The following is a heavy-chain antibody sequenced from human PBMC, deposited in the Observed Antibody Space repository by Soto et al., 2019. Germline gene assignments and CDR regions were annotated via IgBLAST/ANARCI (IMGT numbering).Heavy chain of an antibody. CDR2: ISNDGSTT. D-gene: IGHD3-3*02. Sequence: GWSLRLSCAASGLNCKDYWMHWVRQAPGKGLVWVSRISNDGSTTNYADSVRGRFTISRANAKNTLYLQMTGLRAEDTAVYYCAREEGISIWSPFDYWGQGTMVTVSS. CDR3: AREEGISIWSPFDY. V-gene: IGHV3-74*01. CDR1: GLNCKDYW. J-gene: IGHJ4*02.